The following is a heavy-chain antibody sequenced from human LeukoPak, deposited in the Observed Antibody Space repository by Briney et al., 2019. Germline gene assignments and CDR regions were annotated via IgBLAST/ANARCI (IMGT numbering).Heavy chain of an antibody. CDR3: ARDPLGTRPGFDY. CDR2: ISYDGSNK. D-gene: IGHD1-1*01. Sequence: GGSLRLSCAASGFTFSSYGMHWVRQAPGKGLEWVAVISYDGSNKYYADSVKGRFTISRDNSKNTLYLQMNSLRAEDTAVYYCARDPLGTRPGFDYWGQGTLVTVSS. CDR1: GFTFSSYG. J-gene: IGHJ4*02. V-gene: IGHV3-30*03.